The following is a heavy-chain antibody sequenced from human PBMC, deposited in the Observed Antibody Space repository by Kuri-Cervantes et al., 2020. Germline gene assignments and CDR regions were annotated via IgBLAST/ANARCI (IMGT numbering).Heavy chain of an antibody. Sequence: LSLTCAASGFTVSSNYMSWVRQAPGKGLEWVSVIYSGGSTYYADSVKGRFTISRDNSKNTLYLQMNSLRAEDTAVYYCASIYGYSTGEGGFWGQGTLVTVSS. J-gene: IGHJ4*02. V-gene: IGHV3-53*01. D-gene: IGHD6-19*01. CDR1: GFTVSSNY. CDR2: IYSGGST. CDR3: ASIYGYSTGEGGF.